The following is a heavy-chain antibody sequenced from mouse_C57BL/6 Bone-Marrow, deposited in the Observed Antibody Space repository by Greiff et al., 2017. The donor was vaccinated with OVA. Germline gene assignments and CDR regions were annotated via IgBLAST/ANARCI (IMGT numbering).Heavy chain of an antibody. CDR3: ARNEGFSAWFAY. CDR2: IDPSDSYT. J-gene: IGHJ3*01. Sequence: QVQLQQPGAELVRPGTSVKLSCKASGYTFTSYWMHWVKQRPGQGLEWIGVIDPSDSYTNYNQKFKGKATLTVDTSSSTAYMQRSSLTSEDSAVYYCARNEGFSAWFAYWGQGTLVTVSA. CDR1: GYTFTSYW. D-gene: IGHD3-1*01. V-gene: IGHV1-59*01.